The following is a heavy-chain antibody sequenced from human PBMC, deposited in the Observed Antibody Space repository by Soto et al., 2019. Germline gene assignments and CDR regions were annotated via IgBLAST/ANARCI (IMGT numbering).Heavy chain of an antibody. CDR3: AKDKGCSTTTCHWNPFDI. Sequence: EVQLLESGGGLVQPGGSLRLYCAASGFTFSSYALSWVRQAPGKGLEWVSAISSSGAGTYYADSVKGRFTISRDNSKNTLFLQMNSLRAEDTAVYYCAKDKGCSTTTCHWNPFDIWGQGTMVTVSS. CDR1: GFTFSSYA. V-gene: IGHV3-23*01. CDR2: ISSSGAGT. D-gene: IGHD2-2*01. J-gene: IGHJ3*02.